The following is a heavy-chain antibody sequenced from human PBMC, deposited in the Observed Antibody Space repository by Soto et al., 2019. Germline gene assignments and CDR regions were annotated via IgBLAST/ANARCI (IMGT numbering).Heavy chain of an antibody. Sequence: QAQLQESGPGLVKPSQTLSLTCTVSGDFMGSGDYYWTWIRQPPGKGLEWIGYIYYIGTTFYNPSLESRVNISIDTSKNHFSLRLTSVTAADTAVYYCSRGSTYYGFLTWGQGTLVTVSS. V-gene: IGHV4-30-4*01. CDR2: IYYIGTT. D-gene: IGHD3-10*01. CDR1: GDFMGSGDYY. J-gene: IGHJ5*02. CDR3: SRGSTYYGFLT.